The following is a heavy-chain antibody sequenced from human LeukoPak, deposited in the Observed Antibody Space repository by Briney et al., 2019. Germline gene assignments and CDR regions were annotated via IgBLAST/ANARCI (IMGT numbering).Heavy chain of an antibody. V-gene: IGHV1-46*01. CDR1: GYTFTSYY. CDR3: ATAGATYYYGMDV. CDR2: INPSGGST. Sequence: GASVKVSCKASGYTFTSYYMHWVRQAPGQGLEWMGIINPSGGSTSYAQKFQGRVTMTEDTSTDTAYMELSSLRSEDTAVYYCATAGATYYYGMDVWGQGTTVTVSS. D-gene: IGHD5-12*01. J-gene: IGHJ6*02.